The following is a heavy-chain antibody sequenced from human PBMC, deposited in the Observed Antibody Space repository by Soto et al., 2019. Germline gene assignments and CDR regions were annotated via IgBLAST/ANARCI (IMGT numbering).Heavy chain of an antibody. J-gene: IGHJ4*01. V-gene: IGHV4-28*01. CDR3: ARKQRKPAAIWN. CDR2: IYYTGTT. CDR1: GYSINSNNW. D-gene: IGHD2-2*01. Sequence: QVQLQESGPGLVKPSDTLSLSCVVSGYSINSNNWWGWIRQPPGKGLEWIGDIYYTGTTYYIPSLKSRVTMSVDTAKDQFSLRLSSVTAVDTAVYYCARKQRKPAAIWNWGHGTLVTVSS.